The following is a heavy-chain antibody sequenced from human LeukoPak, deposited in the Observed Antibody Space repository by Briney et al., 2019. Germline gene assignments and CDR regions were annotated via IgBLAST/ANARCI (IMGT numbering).Heavy chain of an antibody. D-gene: IGHD2-2*01. CDR1: GYSFTSYW. CDR2: IYPGDSDT. J-gene: IGHJ6*03. V-gene: IGHV5-51*01. CDR3: ARLWSEDDIVVVPAALYYYMDV. Sequence: GESLKISCKGSGYSFTSYWIGWVRQMPGKGLEWMGIIYPGDSDTRYSPSFQGQVTISVDKSISTAYLQWSSLKASDTAMYYCARLWSEDDIVVVPAALYYYMDVWGKGTTVTVSS.